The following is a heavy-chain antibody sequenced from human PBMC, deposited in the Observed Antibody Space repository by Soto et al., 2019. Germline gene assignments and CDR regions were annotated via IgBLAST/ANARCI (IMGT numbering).Heavy chain of an antibody. CDR3: ARGDSVVDTAMVLAVYDY. V-gene: IGHV4-34*01. J-gene: IGHJ4*02. CDR1: GGSFSGYY. Sequence: QVQLQQWGAGLLKPSETLSLTCAVYGGSFSGYYWSWIRQPPGKGLEWIGEINHSGSTNYNPSLKSRVTISVDTSKNQFSLKLSSVTAADTAVYYCARGDSVVDTAMVLAVYDYWGQGTLVTVSS. D-gene: IGHD5-18*01. CDR2: INHSGST.